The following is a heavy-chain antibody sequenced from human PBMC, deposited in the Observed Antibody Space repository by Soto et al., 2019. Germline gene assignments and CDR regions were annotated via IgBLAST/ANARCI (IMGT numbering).Heavy chain of an antibody. CDR3: AFVSSSVATIGGDY. J-gene: IGHJ4*02. V-gene: IGHV3-23*01. Sequence: EVQLLESGGGLVQPGGSLRLSCAASGVTFSTYAMTWVRQAPGKGLQWVSSISASAANTYYAESVKGRFTISRDNSKNTLNLQVNSLRDEDTAIYYCAFVSSSVATIGGDYWGQGTLVTVSS. CDR1: GVTFSTYA. CDR2: ISASAANT. D-gene: IGHD5-12*01.